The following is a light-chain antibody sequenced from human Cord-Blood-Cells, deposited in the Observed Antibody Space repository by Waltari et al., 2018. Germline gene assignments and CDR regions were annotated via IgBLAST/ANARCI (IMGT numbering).Light chain of an antibody. V-gene: IGKV1-39*01. Sequence: DIQMTQSPSSLSASVGDRVTITCRANQSISSYLNWYQQKPGKAPKLLIYAESSLQSGVPSRFSGSGSGTDFTLTISSLQPEDFATYYCQQSYSTPLTFGGGTKVEIK. J-gene: IGKJ4*01. CDR3: QQSYSTPLT. CDR1: QSISSY. CDR2: AES.